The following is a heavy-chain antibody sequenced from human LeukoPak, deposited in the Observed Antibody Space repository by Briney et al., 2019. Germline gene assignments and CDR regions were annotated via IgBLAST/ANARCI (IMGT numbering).Heavy chain of an antibody. Sequence: GGSLRLSCAASGFTVSSNYMSWVRQAPGKGLEWVSVIYSGGSTYYADSVKGRFTISRDNSKNTLYLQMNSLRAEDTAVYYCAKDIIAGYTAMVTGFDYWGQGTLVTVSS. CDR2: IYSGGST. CDR1: GFTVSSNY. V-gene: IGHV3-53*01. J-gene: IGHJ4*02. CDR3: AKDIIAGYTAMVTGFDY. D-gene: IGHD5-18*01.